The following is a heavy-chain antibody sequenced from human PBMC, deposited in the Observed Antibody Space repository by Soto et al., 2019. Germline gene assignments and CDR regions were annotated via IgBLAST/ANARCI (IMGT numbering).Heavy chain of an antibody. Sequence: GESLKISCKGSGYSFTSYWICWVRQMPGKGLEWMGIIYPGDSDTRYSPSFQGQVTISADKSISTAYLQWSSLKASDTAMYYCARHPLTTVTNYYYYYGMDVWGQGTTVTVSS. J-gene: IGHJ6*02. CDR2: IYPGDSDT. V-gene: IGHV5-51*01. CDR3: ARHPLTTVTNYYYYYGMDV. D-gene: IGHD4-17*01. CDR1: GYSFTSYW.